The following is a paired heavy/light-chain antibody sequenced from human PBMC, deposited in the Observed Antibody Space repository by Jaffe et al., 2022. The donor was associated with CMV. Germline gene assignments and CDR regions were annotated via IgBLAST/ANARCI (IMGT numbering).Heavy chain of an antibody. CDR1: GYTFSSYG. CDR3: ARDCYSTSCYVH. V-gene: IGHV1-18*04. Sequence: QVELVQSGAEVKKPGASVKVSCKASGYTFSSYGISWVRQAPRQGLEWMGWISPYNGNTNYAQKFQGRVTMTRDTSTSTVYMELRSLRSDDTAVYYCARDCYSTSCYVHWGQGTLVTVSS. D-gene: IGHD2-2*01. J-gene: IGHJ4*02. CDR2: ISPYNGNT.
Light chain of an antibody. CDR1: QTVSSTY. V-gene: IGKV3-20*01. J-gene: IGKJ1*01. CDR3: QQYGSSRWT. CDR2: GAS. Sequence: IVLTQSPGTLSLSPGERATLSCRASQTVSSTYLAWYQQKPGQAPRLLIYGASSRATGIPDRFRGGGSGTDFTLTISRLEPEDFAVYYCQQYGSSRWTFGQGTKVEIK.